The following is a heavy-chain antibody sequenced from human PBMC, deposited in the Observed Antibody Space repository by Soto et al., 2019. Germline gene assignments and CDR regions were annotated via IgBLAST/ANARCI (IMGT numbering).Heavy chain of an antibody. J-gene: IGHJ5*02. CDR1: GGSISGYY. CDR3: ARGQRFSDWFDP. D-gene: IGHD3-3*01. V-gene: IGHV4-4*07. CDR2: IYSSGTT. Sequence: SETLSLTCTVSGGSISGYYWTWIRQPAGKGLERIGRIYSSGTTKYNPSLKSRVTMSLDTSKNQFSLRLSSVTATDTAVYYCARGQRFSDWFDPWGPGTLVTSPQ.